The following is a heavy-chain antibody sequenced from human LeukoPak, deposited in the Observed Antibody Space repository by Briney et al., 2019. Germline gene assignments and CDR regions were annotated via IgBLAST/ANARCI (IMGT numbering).Heavy chain of an antibody. J-gene: IGHJ4*02. Sequence: ASVKVSCKASGYTFINYYIHWVRQAPGQGLEWMGIINPSGATTSYAQKFQGRVTMTRDTSTSSVYMQLSSLRSEDTAVYYCARDLSYGSLGEYYFDYWGQGTLVTVSS. D-gene: IGHD3-10*01. CDR1: GYTFINYY. CDR3: ARDLSYGSLGEYYFDY. CDR2: INPSGATT. V-gene: IGHV1-46*01.